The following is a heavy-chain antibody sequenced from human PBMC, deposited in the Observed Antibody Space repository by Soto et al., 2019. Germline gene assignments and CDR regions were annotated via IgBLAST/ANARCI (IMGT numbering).Heavy chain of an antibody. V-gene: IGHV3-7*03. CDR1: GFTFSSYW. CDR2: IKQDGIEK. CDR3: ARGHYGYWHWYFDL. Sequence: EVQLVESGGGLVQPGGSLRLSCAASGFTFSSYWMSWVRQAPGKGLEWVANIKQDGIEKHYMDSVKGRFTISRDNAENSLYLQMNSLRADDTAVYFCARGHYGYWHWYFDLWGRGTLVAVSS. J-gene: IGHJ2*01. D-gene: IGHD4-17*01.